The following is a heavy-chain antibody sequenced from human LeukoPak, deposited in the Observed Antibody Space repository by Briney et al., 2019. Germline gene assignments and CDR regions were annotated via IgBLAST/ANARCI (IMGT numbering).Heavy chain of an antibody. Sequence: GGSLRLSCVGSGFTFRGLDVLGVRRASGKGRVWVSGILSSSDTSYYSDSVKGRFTISRDISKDTLYLQMNGLRAEDTALYYCAGRAAAAKMHYWGQGTLVTVSS. CDR2: ILSSSDTS. J-gene: IGHJ4*02. CDR1: GFTFRGLD. V-gene: IGHV3-23*01. D-gene: IGHD6-13*01. CDR3: AGRAAAAKMHY.